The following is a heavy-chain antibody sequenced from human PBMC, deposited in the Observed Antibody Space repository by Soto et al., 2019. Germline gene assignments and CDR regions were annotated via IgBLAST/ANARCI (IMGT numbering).Heavy chain of an antibody. CDR2: VYWDGDE. J-gene: IGHJ5*02. D-gene: IGHD2-15*01. Sequence: QITLKESGPALVRPTQALTLTCTFSGFSLTTSGVGVAWIRQPPGKALECLALVYWDGDERFNPSLRNRLTLTKDTSKNRVVLTLTNTDPVDTGTYYCAHRGGCSPASCFSNYFDAWGQGALVTVSS. V-gene: IGHV2-5*02. CDR1: GFSLTTSGVG. CDR3: AHRGGCSPASCFSNYFDA.